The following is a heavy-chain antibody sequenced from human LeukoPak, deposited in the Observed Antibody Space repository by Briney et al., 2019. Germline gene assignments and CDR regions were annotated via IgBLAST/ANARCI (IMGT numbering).Heavy chain of an antibody. CDR3: VRSYYYDGSGY. CDR2: IKQDGSEK. CDR1: GITFSSYW. Sequence: GGSLRLSCAASGITFSSYWMSWVRQAPGKGLEWVANIKQDGSEKYYVDSVKGRFTISRDNAKNSLSLQMNSLRVEDTAVYYCVRSYYYDGSGYWGQGTLVTVSS. J-gene: IGHJ4*02. V-gene: IGHV3-7*01. D-gene: IGHD3-22*01.